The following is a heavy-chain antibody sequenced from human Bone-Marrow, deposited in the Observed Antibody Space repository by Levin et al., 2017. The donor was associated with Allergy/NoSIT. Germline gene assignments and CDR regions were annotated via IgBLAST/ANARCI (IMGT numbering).Heavy chain of an antibody. CDR2: ISSRGDTI. Sequence: GGSLRLSCAASGFTFSDYYMTWIRQGAGKGLEWVSYISSRGDTIQYADSVKARFTISRDNAKNSLYLQMNSLRAEDTAVYYCARDRRWYYALDVWGQGTTVTVSS. J-gene: IGHJ6*02. CDR3: ARDRRWYYALDV. D-gene: IGHD5-24*01. V-gene: IGHV3-11*01. CDR1: GFTFSDYY.